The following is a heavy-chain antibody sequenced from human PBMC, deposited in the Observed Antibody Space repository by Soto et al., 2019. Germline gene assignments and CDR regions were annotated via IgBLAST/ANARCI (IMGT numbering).Heavy chain of an antibody. CDR2: IDWDDDK. D-gene: IGHD2-15*01. Sequence: SGPTLVNPPQTLTLTCTFSGFSLIPLGMCVSLIRQPPGKALEWLARIDWDDDKYYSTSLKTRLTISKDTSKNQVVLTMTNMDPVDTATYYCARSFSGGSWPSDYWGQGTLVTSPQ. J-gene: IGHJ4*02. V-gene: IGHV2-70*11. CDR3: ARSFSGGSWPSDY. CDR1: GFSLIPLGMC.